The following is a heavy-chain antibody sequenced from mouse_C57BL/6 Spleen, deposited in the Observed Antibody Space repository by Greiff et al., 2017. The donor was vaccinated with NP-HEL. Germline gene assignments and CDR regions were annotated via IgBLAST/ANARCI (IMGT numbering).Heavy chain of an antibody. CDR1: GYAFSSSW. CDR2: IYPGDGDT. CDR3: AISEGIYYCSSGYFDV. D-gene: IGHD1-1*01. Sequence: QVQLKESGPELVKPGASVKISCKASGYAFSSSWMNWVKQRPGKGLEWIGRIYPGDGDTNYNGKFKGKATLTADKSSSTAYMQLSSLTSEDSAIYFCAISEGIYYCSSGYFDVWGTGTTVTVSS. J-gene: IGHJ1*03. V-gene: IGHV1-82*01.